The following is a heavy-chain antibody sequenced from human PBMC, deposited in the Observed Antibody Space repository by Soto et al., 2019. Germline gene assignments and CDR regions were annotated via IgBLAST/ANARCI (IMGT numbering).Heavy chain of an antibody. J-gene: IGHJ4*02. CDR2: ISDDGSTT. CDR1: GFTFSAYW. Sequence: GGSLRLSCEVSGFTFSAYWMHWVRQVPGKGLIWVSRISDDGSTTTYADSVKGRFTISRDNAKNTLYLQMNSLRADDTGLYYCTRGPRVSSTGTGDHWGQGTLVTVSS. V-gene: IGHV3-74*01. CDR3: TRGPRVSSTGTGDH. D-gene: IGHD1-1*01.